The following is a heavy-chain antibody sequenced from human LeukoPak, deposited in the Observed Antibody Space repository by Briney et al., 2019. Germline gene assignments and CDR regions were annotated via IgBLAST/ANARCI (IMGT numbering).Heavy chain of an antibody. CDR2: IIPIFGTA. Sequence: ASVKVSCKASGGTFSSYAISWVRQAPGQGLEWMGGIIPIFGTANYAQKFQGRVTITTDESTSTAYMELSSLRSEDTAVYYCAVSADGSSWYGDYWGQGTLVTVSS. J-gene: IGHJ4*02. CDR1: GGTFSSYA. D-gene: IGHD6-13*01. CDR3: AVSADGSSWYGDY. V-gene: IGHV1-69*05.